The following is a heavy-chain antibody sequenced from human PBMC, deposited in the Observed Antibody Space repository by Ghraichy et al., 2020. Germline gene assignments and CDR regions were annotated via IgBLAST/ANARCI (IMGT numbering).Heavy chain of an antibody. J-gene: IGHJ4*02. CDR1: GFTFSTYG. D-gene: IGHD2-21*02. V-gene: IGHV3-30*18. Sequence: GGSLSLSCAASGFTFSTYGMVWVRQAPGKGLEWVAIISADGNKKYYADSVKGRFTISRDNSKNTLYLQMNSLRAEDTAVYYCAKEEGVVTAHFDYWGQGTLVTVSS. CDR3: AKEEGVVTAHFDY. CDR2: ISADGNKK.